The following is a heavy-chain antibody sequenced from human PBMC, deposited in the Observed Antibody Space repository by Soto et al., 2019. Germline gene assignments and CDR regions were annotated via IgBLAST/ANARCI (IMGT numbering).Heavy chain of an antibody. V-gene: IGHV3-53*01. Sequence: EVQLVESGGGLIQPGGSLRLSCAASGFTVSSNYMSWVRQAPGKGLEWVSVIYSGGSTYYADSVKGRFTISRDNSKNTLYLQMNSLRAEDTAVYYCARVGPPPTDYGGNSRVSAFDLWGQGTMVTVSS. CDR1: GFTVSSNY. D-gene: IGHD4-17*01. J-gene: IGHJ3*01. CDR2: IYSGGST. CDR3: ARVGPPPTDYGGNSRVSAFDL.